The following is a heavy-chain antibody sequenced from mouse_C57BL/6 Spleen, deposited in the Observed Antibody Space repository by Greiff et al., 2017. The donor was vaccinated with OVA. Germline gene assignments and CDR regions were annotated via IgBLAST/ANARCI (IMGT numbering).Heavy chain of an antibody. CDR1: GYTFTDYN. J-gene: IGHJ2*01. D-gene: IGHD1-1*01. Sequence: EVQLQQSGPELVKPGASVKIPCKASGYTFTDYNMDWVKQSHGKSLEWIGDINPNNGGTIYNQKFKGKATLTVDKSSSTAYMELRSLTSEDTAVYYCARAHYYGSRYYFDYWGKGTTLTVSS. CDR3: ARAHYYGSRYYFDY. V-gene: IGHV1-18*01. CDR2: INPNNGGT.